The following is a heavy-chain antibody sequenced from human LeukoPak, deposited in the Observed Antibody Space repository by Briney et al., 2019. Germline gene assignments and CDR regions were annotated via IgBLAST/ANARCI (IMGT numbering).Heavy chain of an antibody. CDR2: IYPNSGGT. D-gene: IGHD2-15*01. V-gene: IGHV1-2*02. CDR1: GYTFTGYY. CDR3: ARFNDRGGSGGGFDF. Sequence: ASVTVSCKTSGYTFTGYYMHWVRQAPGQGLEWMGWIYPNSGGTNYAQKFQGRVTMTRDTSISTAYMGLSRLRSDDTAVFYCARFNDRGGSGGGFDFWGQGTLVTVSS. J-gene: IGHJ4*02.